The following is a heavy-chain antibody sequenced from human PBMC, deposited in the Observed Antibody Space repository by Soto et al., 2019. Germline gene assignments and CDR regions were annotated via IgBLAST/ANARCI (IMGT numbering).Heavy chain of an antibody. J-gene: IGHJ4*02. D-gene: IGHD3-10*01. CDR1: GFTFSSYD. V-gene: IGHV3-13*01. CDR3: ARSPGGSGPYGWFDY. CDR2: IGTAGDT. Sequence: GGSLRLSCAASGFTFSSYDMHWVRQATGKGLEWVSAIGTAGDTYYPGSVKGRFTISRENAKNSLYLQMNSLRAGDTAVYYCARSPGGSGPYGWFDYRGQGTLVTVSS.